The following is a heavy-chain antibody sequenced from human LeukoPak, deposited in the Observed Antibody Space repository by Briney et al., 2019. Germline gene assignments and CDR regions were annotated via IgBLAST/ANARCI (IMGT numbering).Heavy chain of an antibody. CDR1: GFIFSNYW. CDR2: ISQLGNVK. D-gene: IGHD2/OR15-2a*01. J-gene: IGHJ4*02. CDR3: AKVFSNHIADY. Sequence: PGGSLRLSCAASGFIFSNYWISWVRQAPGKGLEWVANISQLGNVKYYLDSGKGRLTISRDNAKNSLFLQMNSLRAEDTAVYYCAKVFSNHIADYWGQGILVTVSS. V-gene: IGHV3-7*01.